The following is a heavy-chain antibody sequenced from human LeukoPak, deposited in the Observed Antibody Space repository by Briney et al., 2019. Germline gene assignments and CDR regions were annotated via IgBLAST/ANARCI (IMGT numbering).Heavy chain of an antibody. V-gene: IGHV3-66*02. CDR3: ARKKLDYMDV. CDR1: GFTVSSNY. CDR2: IYSGGST. Sequence: GGSLRLSCAASGFTVSSNYMSWVRQASGKGLEWVSVIYSGGSTYHADSVKGRFTISRDNSKNTLYLQMNSLRAEDTAVYYCARKKLDYMDVWGKGTTVTVSS. J-gene: IGHJ6*03.